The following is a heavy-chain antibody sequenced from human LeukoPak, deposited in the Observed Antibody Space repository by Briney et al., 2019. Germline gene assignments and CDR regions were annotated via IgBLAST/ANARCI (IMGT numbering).Heavy chain of an antibody. Sequence: SETLSLTCTVSGGSISSYYWSWIRQPPGKGLEWIGYIYYSGSTNYNPFLKSRVTISVDTSKNQFSLKLSSVTAADTAVYYCARQSVARKRDWFDPWGQGTLVTVSS. CDR3: ARQSVARKRDWFDP. CDR1: GGSISSYY. V-gene: IGHV4-59*01. CDR2: IYYSGST. J-gene: IGHJ5*02. D-gene: IGHD6-19*01.